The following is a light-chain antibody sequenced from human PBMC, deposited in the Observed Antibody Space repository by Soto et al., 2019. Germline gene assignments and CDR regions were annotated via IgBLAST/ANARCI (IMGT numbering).Light chain of an antibody. CDR2: GAS. Sequence: ETVMTQSPVTLSVSPGERATLSCRASQSVSSNVAWYQQKPGQAPRLLIYGASTRATGIPDRFSGSGSGTEFTLTISSLQSEDFAVYYCQQYNNWLPVTFGQGTRLEIK. CDR3: QQYNNWLPVT. J-gene: IGKJ5*01. V-gene: IGKV3-15*01. CDR1: QSVSSN.